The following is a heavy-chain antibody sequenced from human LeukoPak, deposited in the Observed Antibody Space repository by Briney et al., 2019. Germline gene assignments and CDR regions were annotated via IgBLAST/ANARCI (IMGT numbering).Heavy chain of an antibody. CDR2: ISYDGSNK. Sequence: GGSLRLSCAASGFTFSSYGMHWVRQAPGKGLEWVAVISYDGSNKYYADSVKGRFTISRDNSKNTLYLQMNSLRAEDTAVYYCAKRVGIAAAGDYWGQGTLVTASS. J-gene: IGHJ4*02. V-gene: IGHV3-30*18. CDR3: AKRVGIAAAGDY. CDR1: GFTFSSYG. D-gene: IGHD6-13*01.